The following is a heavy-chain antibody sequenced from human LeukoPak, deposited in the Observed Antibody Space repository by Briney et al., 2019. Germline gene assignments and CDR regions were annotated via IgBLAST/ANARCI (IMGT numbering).Heavy chain of an antibody. CDR3: AKDSTAYYDILTGSQPGAFDI. J-gene: IGHJ3*02. CDR1: GLTFSSYS. D-gene: IGHD3-9*01. Sequence: GGSLRLSCEASGLTFSSYSMNWVRQAPGEGLEWVSGIKWNGGSTGYADSVKGRFTISRDNAKNSLYLQMNSLRAEDTAVYYCAKDSTAYYDILTGSQPGAFDIWGQGTMVTVSS. CDR2: IKWNGGST. V-gene: IGHV3-20*04.